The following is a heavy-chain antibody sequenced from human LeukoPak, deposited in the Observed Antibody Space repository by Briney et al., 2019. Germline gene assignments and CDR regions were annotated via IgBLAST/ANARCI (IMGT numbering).Heavy chain of an antibody. CDR1: GYTFTTYG. V-gene: IGHV1-18*01. CDR2: ISAYNGNT. CDR3: TRGSSYSSSSDVDY. J-gene: IGHJ4*02. D-gene: IGHD6-6*01. Sequence: ASVKVSCKASGYTFTTYGISWVRQAPGQGLEWMGWISAYNGNTNYAQKLQGRVTMTTDTSTSTAYMELRSLRSDDTAVYYCTRGSSYSSSSDVDYWGQGTLVTVSS.